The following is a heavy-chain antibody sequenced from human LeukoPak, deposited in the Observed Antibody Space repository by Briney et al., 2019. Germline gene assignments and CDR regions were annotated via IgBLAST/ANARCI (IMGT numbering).Heavy chain of an antibody. D-gene: IGHD2-2*01. J-gene: IGHJ4*02. CDR2: MNPNSGNT. CDR1: GYTFTSYD. CDR3: ARGHQLDFDY. V-gene: IGHV1-8*03. Sequence: ASVKVSCKASGYTFTSYDINWVRQATGQGLEWMGWMNPNSGNTGFAQQFQGRVTITRNTSITTAYMELSSLRSEDTAVYYCARGHQLDFDYWAQGTLVSVSS.